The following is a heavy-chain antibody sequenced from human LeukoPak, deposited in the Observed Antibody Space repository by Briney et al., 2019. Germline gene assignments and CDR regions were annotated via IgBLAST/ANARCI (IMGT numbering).Heavy chain of an antibody. CDR3: ARGRYYGSGSYYKPSSFDY. CDR1: GGSISSGDYY. Sequence: SETLSLTCTVSGGSISSGDYYWSWIRQPPGKGLEWIGEINHSGSTNYNPSLKSRVTISVDTSKNQFSLKLSSVTAADTAVYYCARGRYYGSGSYYKPSSFDYWGQGTLVTVSS. D-gene: IGHD3-10*01. V-gene: IGHV4-39*07. CDR2: INHSGST. J-gene: IGHJ4*02.